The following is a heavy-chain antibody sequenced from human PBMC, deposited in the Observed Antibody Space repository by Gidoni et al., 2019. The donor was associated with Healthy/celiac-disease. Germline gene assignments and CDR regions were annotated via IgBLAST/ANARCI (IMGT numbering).Heavy chain of an antibody. CDR2: ISGSGGST. V-gene: IGHV3-23*01. Sequence: EVQLLEYGGGLVQPGGSLSLSCSASGFSFSIHALSLVRQGAGKGVGWVSAISGSGGSTYYADSVKGRFTISRDNSKNTLYLQMNSLRAEDTAVYYCAKKMGSAAGTGLFDYWGQGTLVTVSS. J-gene: IGHJ4*02. CDR1: GFSFSIHA. CDR3: AKKMGSAAGTGLFDY. D-gene: IGHD6-13*01.